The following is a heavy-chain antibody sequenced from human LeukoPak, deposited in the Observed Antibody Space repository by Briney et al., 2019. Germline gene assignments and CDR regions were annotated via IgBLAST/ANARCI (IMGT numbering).Heavy chain of an antibody. Sequence: SETLSLMCTASGDSISSSSYYWGWIRQPPGKGLEWIGSIYYSGSTYYNPSLKSRVTISVDTSKNQFSLKLSSVTAAYTAVYYCARLRRNIANHWGQGTLVTVSS. CDR2: IYYSGST. CDR3: ARLRRNIANH. D-gene: IGHD2/OR15-2a*01. CDR1: GDSISSSSYY. V-gene: IGHV4-39*01. J-gene: IGHJ5*02.